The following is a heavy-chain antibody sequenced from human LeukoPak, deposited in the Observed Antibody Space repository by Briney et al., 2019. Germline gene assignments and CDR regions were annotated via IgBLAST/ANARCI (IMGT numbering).Heavy chain of an antibody. CDR2: INPSGGST. CDR3: AREVAARPYYFDY. D-gene: IGHD6-6*01. J-gene: IGHJ4*02. CDR1: GYTFTSYY. V-gene: IGHV1-46*01. Sequence: ASVKVSCKASGYTFTSYYMHWVRQAPGQGLEWMGLINPSGGSTSYAQKFQGRVTMTRDTSTSTDYMELSSLRSEDTAVYYCAREVAARPYYFDYWGQGTLVTVSS.